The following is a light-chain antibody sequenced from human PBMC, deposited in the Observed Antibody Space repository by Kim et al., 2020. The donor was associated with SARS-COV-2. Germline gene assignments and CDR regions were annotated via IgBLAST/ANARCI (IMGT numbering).Light chain of an antibody. CDR1: HNIDIN. V-gene: IGKV3-11*01. CDR2: DAA. Sequence: PGESAPLPCRASHNIDINLAWYQQTPGQPPRLLIYDAAIRAAGIPDRFSGSGSGTDFTLTIGSLAPEDFAVYYCQQRGNWPPALTFGGGTKVDIK. J-gene: IGKJ4*01. CDR3: QQRGNWPPALT.